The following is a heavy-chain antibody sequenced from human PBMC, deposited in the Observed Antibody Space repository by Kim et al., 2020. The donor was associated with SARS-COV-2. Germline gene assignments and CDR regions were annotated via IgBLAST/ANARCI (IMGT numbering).Heavy chain of an antibody. D-gene: IGHD6-19*01. CDR3: ARDRYSSGWFDY. V-gene: IGHV1-69*01. J-gene: IGHJ4*02. Sequence: YAQKFQGRVTITADESTSTAYMELSSLRSEDTAVYYCARDRYSSGWFDYWGQGTLVTVSS.